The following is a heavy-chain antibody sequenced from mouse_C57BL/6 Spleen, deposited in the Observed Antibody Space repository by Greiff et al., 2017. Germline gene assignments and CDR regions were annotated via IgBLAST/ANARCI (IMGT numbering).Heavy chain of an antibody. CDR3: ARHGLGRAWFAY. V-gene: IGHV5-6*01. CDR1: GFTFSSYG. D-gene: IGHD4-1*01. Sequence: EVQRVESGGDLVKPGGSLKLSCAASGFTFSSYGMSWVRQTPDKRLEWVATISSGGSYTYYPDSVKGRFTISRDNAKNTLYLQMSSLKSEDTAMYYCARHGLGRAWFAYWGQGTLVTVSA. J-gene: IGHJ3*01. CDR2: ISSGGSYT.